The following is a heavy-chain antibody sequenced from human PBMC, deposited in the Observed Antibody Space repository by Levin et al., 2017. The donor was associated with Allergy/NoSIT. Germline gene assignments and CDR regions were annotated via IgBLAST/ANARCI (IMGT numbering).Heavy chain of an antibody. Sequence: GGSLRLSCAASGFRFSSYNMNWVRQAPGKGLEWVSSISSSSSYIYYADSVKGRFTVSRDNAKNSLYLQMNSLRAEDTAVYYCARDNYGDYGVDWYFDLWGRGTLVTVSS. CDR1: GFRFSSYN. D-gene: IGHD4-17*01. J-gene: IGHJ2*01. V-gene: IGHV3-21*01. CDR3: ARDNYGDYGVDWYFDL. CDR2: ISSSSSYI.